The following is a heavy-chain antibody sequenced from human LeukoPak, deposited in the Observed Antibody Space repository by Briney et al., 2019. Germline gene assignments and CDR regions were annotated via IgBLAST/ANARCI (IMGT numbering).Heavy chain of an antibody. CDR3: ARHGGYCSSTSCYCDY. J-gene: IGHJ4*02. D-gene: IGHD2-2*01. CDR1: GFTVSSNH. Sequence: GGSLRLSCAASGFTVSSNHMSWVRQAPGKGLEWVSSISSSSSYIYYADSVKGRFTISRDNAKNSLYLQMNSLRAEDTAVYYCARHGGYCSSTSCYCDYWGQGTLVTVSS. V-gene: IGHV3-21*01. CDR2: ISSSSSYI.